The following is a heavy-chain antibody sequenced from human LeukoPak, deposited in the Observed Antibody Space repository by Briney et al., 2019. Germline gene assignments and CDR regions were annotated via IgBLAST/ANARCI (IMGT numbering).Heavy chain of an antibody. J-gene: IGHJ4*02. D-gene: IGHD3-9*01. V-gene: IGHV1-46*03. Sequence: GAPVKVSCKASGYTFNSYYMHWVRQAPGQGLEWMGIINPSGGSTSYAQKFQGRVTMTTDTSTSTAYMELRSLRSDDTAVYYCAIGGGIDILTGPNDYWGQGTLVTVSS. CDR2: INPSGGST. CDR3: AIGGGIDILTGPNDY. CDR1: GYTFNSYY.